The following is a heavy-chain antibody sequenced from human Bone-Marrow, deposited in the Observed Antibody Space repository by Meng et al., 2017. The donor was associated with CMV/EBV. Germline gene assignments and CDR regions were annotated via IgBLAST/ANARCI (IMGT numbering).Heavy chain of an antibody. V-gene: IGHV4-59*02. CDR3: ARAARTYGRDY. J-gene: IGHJ4*02. CDR2: IYYSGST. CDR1: GFTVSSIY. Sequence: GSLRLSCAASGFTVSSIYMNWVRQAPGKGLEWIGYIYYSGSTNYNPSLKSRVTISVDTSKNQFSLKLSSVTAADTAVYYCARAARTYGRDYWGQGTLVTVSS. D-gene: IGHD1-14*01.